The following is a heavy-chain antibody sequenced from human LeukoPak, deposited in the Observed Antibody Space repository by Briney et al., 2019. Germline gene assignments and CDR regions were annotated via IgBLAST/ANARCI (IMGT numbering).Heavy chain of an antibody. V-gene: IGHV4-38-2*02. Sequence: SETLSVTCTVSGYSISSGYYWGWIRQPPGKGLEWIGSIYHYGSTYYNPSLKSRVTISVDTSKNQFSLKLSSVTAADTAVYYCARDLRSGSYYVAEIASFDSWGQGTLVTVSS. CDR3: ARDLRSGSYYVAEIASFDS. CDR2: IYHYGST. J-gene: IGHJ4*02. CDR1: GYSISSGYY. D-gene: IGHD1-26*01.